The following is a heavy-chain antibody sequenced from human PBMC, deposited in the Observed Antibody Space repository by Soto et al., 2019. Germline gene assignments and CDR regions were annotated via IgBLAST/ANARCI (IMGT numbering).Heavy chain of an antibody. Sequence: ASVKVSCKASGGTFSSYAISWVRQAPGQGLEWMGGIIPIFGTANYAQKFQGRVTITADESTSTAYMELSSLRSEDTAGDYCASTRIAARGLDVWGQGTTVTVSS. V-gene: IGHV1-69*13. CDR3: ASTRIAARGLDV. CDR1: GGTFSSYA. CDR2: IIPIFGTA. J-gene: IGHJ6*02. D-gene: IGHD6-13*01.